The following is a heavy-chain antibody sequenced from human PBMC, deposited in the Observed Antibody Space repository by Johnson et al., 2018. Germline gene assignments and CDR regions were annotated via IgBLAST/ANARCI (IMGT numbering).Heavy chain of an antibody. D-gene: IGHD2-21*01. CDR2: ISQGGGYK. V-gene: IGHV3-23*04. Sequence: EVQLVESGGGLVQPGGSLRLSCAASGFTFSNYAMTWVRQAPGKGLEWVSTISQGGGYKYYADSVKGRFTISRTDSKNPLYLQMNSLGAEDPPLYYCANGRQDSCGNYYMDVWGKGTTFTVSS. CDR3: ANGRQDSCGNYYMDV. J-gene: IGHJ6*03. CDR1: GFTFSNYA.